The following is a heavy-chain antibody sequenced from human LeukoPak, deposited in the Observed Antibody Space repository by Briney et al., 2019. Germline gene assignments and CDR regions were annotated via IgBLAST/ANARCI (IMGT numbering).Heavy chain of an antibody. J-gene: IGHJ5*02. CDR3: ARDHYYGSGSYSPNWFDP. CDR2: MNPNSGNT. Sequence: ASVKVSCKASGYTFTSYDINWVRQATGQGLEWMGWMNPNSGNTGYAQKFQGRVTMTRNTSISTAYMELSRLRSDDTAVYYCARDHYYGSGSYSPNWFDPWGQGTLVTVSS. V-gene: IGHV1-8*01. CDR1: GYTFTSYD. D-gene: IGHD3-10*01.